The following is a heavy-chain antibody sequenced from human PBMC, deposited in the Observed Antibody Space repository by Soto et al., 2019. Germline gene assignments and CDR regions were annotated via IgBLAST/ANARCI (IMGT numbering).Heavy chain of an antibody. CDR1: GFTFSSYG. D-gene: IGHD3-10*01. CDR2: IWYDGSNK. V-gene: IGHV3-33*01. Sequence: QVQLVESGGGVVQPGRSLRLSCAASGFTFSSYGMHWVRQAPGKGLEWVAVIWYDGSNKYYADSVKGRFTISRDNSKNTLYLQMNSLRAEDTAVYYCARNGNIGAFDYWGQGTLVTVSS. J-gene: IGHJ4*02. CDR3: ARNGNIGAFDY.